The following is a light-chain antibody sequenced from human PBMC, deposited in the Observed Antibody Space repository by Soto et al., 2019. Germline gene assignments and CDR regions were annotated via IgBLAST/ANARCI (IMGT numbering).Light chain of an antibody. CDR2: GAS. CDR3: QQYNNWTPLT. Sequence: IVVTKSPSTLSVSPGERATLSCRASQSVSSNLAWYQQKPGQAPRLLIYGASTRATGIPARFSGSGSGTEFTLTISSLQSEDFAVYYCQQYNNWTPLTFGPGTKVDIK. V-gene: IGKV3-15*01. CDR1: QSVSSN. J-gene: IGKJ3*01.